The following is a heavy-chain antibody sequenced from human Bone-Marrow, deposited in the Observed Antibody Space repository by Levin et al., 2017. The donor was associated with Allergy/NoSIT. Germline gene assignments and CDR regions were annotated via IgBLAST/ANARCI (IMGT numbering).Heavy chain of an antibody. CDR1: GFTFSLYG. CDR2: IANDGTNK. V-gene: IGHV3-30*18. Sequence: GGSLRLSCAASGFTFSLYGIHWVRQAPGKGLEWLAVIANDGTNKYYADSVKGRFTISRDNSKNTLYLQMSSLRETDTAVYYCTKPRVGRWLQSDYYFDDWGRGTLVTVSS. J-gene: IGHJ4*02. CDR3: TKPRVGRWLQSDYYFDD. D-gene: IGHD5-24*01.